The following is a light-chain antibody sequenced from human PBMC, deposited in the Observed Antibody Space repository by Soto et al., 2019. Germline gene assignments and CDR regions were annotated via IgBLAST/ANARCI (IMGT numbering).Light chain of an antibody. CDR3: QQRSN. J-gene: IGKJ5*01. CDR2: DAS. CDR1: QSVSSY. Sequence: EILLTQSPATLSLSPGERATLSCRASQSVSSYLAWYQQKPGQAPRLLIYDASNRATGIPARFSGSGSGTDFTLTISSLEPEDFAVYYCQQRSNFGQGTDWRL. V-gene: IGKV3-11*01.